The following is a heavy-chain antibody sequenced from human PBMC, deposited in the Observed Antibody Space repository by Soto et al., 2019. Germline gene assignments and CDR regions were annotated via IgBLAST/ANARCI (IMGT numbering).Heavy chain of an antibody. Sequence: GGSLRLSCAASGFTFSSYGMHWVRQAPGKGLEWVAVISYDGSNKYYADSVKGRFTISRDNSKNTLYLQMNSLRAEDTAVYYCAKVRQQLVTGDAFDIWGQGTMVTVSS. J-gene: IGHJ3*02. V-gene: IGHV3-30*18. CDR1: GFTFSSYG. CDR3: AKVRQQLVTGDAFDI. CDR2: ISYDGSNK. D-gene: IGHD6-13*01.